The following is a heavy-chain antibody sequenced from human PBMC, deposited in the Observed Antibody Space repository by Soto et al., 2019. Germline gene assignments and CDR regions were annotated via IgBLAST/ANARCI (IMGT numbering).Heavy chain of an antibody. J-gene: IGHJ4*02. CDR3: ARGQIYCSGGSCYGVYGFDY. D-gene: IGHD2-15*01. Sequence: ASVKVSCKASGYTFTSYDINWVRQATGQGLGWMGWMNPNSGNTGYAQRFQGRVTMTRNTSISTAYMELSSLRSEDTAVYYCARGQIYCSGGSCYGVYGFDYWGQGTLVTVSS. V-gene: IGHV1-8*01. CDR1: GYTFTSYD. CDR2: MNPNSGNT.